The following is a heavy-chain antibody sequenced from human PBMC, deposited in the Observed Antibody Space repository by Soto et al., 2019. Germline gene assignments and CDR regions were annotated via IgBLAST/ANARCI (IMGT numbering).Heavy chain of an antibody. Sequence: QVQLVQSGAEVKKPGASVKVSCEASGYTFTGYYIHWVRQAPGQGLEWMGWINPDSGVTNNAQKFQGRVTMTGDTSISTAYMELSRLRSDDTAVYYCARDTGRSLASARFDDWGQGTLVIVSS. CDR1: GYTFTGYY. CDR2: INPDSGVT. CDR3: ARDTGRSLASARFDD. J-gene: IGHJ4*02. D-gene: IGHD2-8*02. V-gene: IGHV1-2*02.